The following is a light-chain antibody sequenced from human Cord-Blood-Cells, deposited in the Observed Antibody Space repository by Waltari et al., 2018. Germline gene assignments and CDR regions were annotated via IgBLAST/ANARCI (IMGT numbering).Light chain of an antibody. CDR1: QSVSSSY. J-gene: IGKJ1*01. CDR2: GAS. CDR3: QQYGSSTET. V-gene: IGKV3-20*01. Sequence: EIVLTQSLGILSLSPGERATLSCRASQSVSSSYLAWYQQKPGQAPRHLIYGASSRATGIPDRFSGSGSGTDFTLTISRLEPEDFAVYYCQQYGSSTETFGQGTKVEIK.